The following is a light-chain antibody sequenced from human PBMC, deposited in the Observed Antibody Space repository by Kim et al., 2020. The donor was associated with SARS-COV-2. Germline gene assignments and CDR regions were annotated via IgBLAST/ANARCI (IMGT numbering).Light chain of an antibody. V-gene: IGKV1-27*01. J-gene: IGKJ1*01. CDR2: AAS. Sequence: VGDVVTMTCRASQGISAHLALYHQKPGKVPKLLIYAASALQSGVPSRFRGSGSGTDFTLTISSLQPEDFGTYYCQKYNSAPWTFGQGTKVDIK. CDR1: QGISAH. CDR3: QKYNSAPWT.